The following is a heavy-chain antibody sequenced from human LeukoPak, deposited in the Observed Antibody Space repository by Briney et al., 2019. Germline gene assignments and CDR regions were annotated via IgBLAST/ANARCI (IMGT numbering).Heavy chain of an antibody. CDR3: ARENNSGWKDFDY. Sequence: GASVKVSCKASGYTFTDYYMHWVRQAPGQGLEWMGWINPNSGGTNYAQKFQGRVTMTRDTSISTAYMELSRLRSDDTAVYYCARENNSGWKDFDYWGQGTLVTVSS. CDR1: GYTFTDYY. V-gene: IGHV1-2*02. D-gene: IGHD6-19*01. J-gene: IGHJ4*02. CDR2: INPNSGGT.